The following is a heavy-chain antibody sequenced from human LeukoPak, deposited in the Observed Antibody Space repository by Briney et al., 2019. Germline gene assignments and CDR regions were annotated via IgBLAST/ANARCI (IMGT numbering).Heavy chain of an antibody. J-gene: IGHJ6*03. CDR1: GGTFNSYG. CDR3: GRGARPPHYYYYMDV. CDR2: IIPILGAS. Sequence: SVKVSCKASGGTFNSYGIIWVRQAPGQGLEWMGGIIPILGASNYAQKFQGRVTITADKSTSTAYMELSSLRSEDTAVYYCGRGARPPHYYYYMDVWGKGTTVTVSS. V-gene: IGHV1-69*10. D-gene: IGHD5-12*01.